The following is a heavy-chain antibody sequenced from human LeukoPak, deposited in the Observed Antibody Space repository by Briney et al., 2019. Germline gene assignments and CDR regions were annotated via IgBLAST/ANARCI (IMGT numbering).Heavy chain of an antibody. V-gene: IGHV3-11*06. D-gene: IGHD3-10*01. CDR3: ARDPYYYGSGSLEAGKWSDP. J-gene: IGHJ5*02. CDR1: GFTFSDYY. CDR2: ISSSSSYT. Sequence: GGSLRLSCAASGFTFSDYYMSWIRQAPGKGLEWVSYISSSSSYTNYADSVKGRFTISRDNAKNSLYLQMNSLRAEDTAVYYCARDPYYYGSGSLEAGKWSDPWGQGTLVTVSS.